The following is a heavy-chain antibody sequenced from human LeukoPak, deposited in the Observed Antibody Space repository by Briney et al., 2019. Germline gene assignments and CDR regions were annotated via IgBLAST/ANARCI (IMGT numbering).Heavy chain of an antibody. CDR1: GYTLTELS. V-gene: IGHV1-24*01. D-gene: IGHD3-22*01. J-gene: IGHJ4*02. CDR2: FDPEDGET. Sequence: ASVKDSCKVSGYTLTELSMHWVRQAPGKGLEWMGGFDPEDGETIYAQKFQGRVTMTEDTSTDTAYMELRSLRSEDTAVYYCATGPEVVVTTDLYYFEYWGQGTLVTVSS. CDR3: ATGPEVVVTTDLYYFEY.